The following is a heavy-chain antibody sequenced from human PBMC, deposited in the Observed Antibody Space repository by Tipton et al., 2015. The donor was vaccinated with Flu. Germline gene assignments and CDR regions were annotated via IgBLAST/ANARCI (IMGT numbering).Heavy chain of an antibody. CDR1: GFTFSDYY. CDR3: ARGYDILTDGGGYFDY. D-gene: IGHD3-9*01. J-gene: IGHJ4*02. Sequence: SLRLSCAASGFTFSDYYMSWIRQAPGKGLEWLSHISSSGSTINYADSVKGRFTISRDNSKNTLYLQMNSLRAEDTAVYYCARGYDILTDGGGYFDYWGQGTLVTVSS. V-gene: IGHV3-11*04. CDR2: ISSSGSTI.